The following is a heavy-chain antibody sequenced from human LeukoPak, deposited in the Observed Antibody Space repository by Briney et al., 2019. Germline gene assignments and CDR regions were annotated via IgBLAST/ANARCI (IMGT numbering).Heavy chain of an antibody. CDR3: ARELRSGNSGSFDY. CDR2: ISGSGGST. CDR1: GFTFSSYA. J-gene: IGHJ4*02. D-gene: IGHD3-10*01. V-gene: IGHV3-23*01. Sequence: GGSLRLSCAASGFTFSSYAMSWVRQAPGKGLEWVSAISGSGGSTYYADSVKGRFTISRDNSKNTLYLQMNSLRADDTAVYYCARELRSGNSGSFDYWGQGTLVTVSS.